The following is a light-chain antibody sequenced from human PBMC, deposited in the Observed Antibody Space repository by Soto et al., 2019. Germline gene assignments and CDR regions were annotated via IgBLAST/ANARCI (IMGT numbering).Light chain of an antibody. CDR3: LQYDSWPYT. Sequence: EIVMTQSPATLAVSPGERATLSCRASQSVSSHFDWYQQKPGQAPRILIYAASNRATGIPARFSGSGSGTEFTLTISSLQPEDFAIYYCLQYDSWPYTFGQGTKLEIK. V-gene: IGKV3-15*01. CDR2: AAS. CDR1: QSVSSH. J-gene: IGKJ2*01.